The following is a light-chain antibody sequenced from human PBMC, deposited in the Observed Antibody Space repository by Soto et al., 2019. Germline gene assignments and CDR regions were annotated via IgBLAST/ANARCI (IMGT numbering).Light chain of an antibody. Sequence: QSVLTQPPSVSGAPGQRVTISCTGSSSNIGAGYDVHWYQQLPGTAPKLLIYANNNRPSGVPDRFSGSKSGTSASLAITGLQAEDEADYYCQSYDGSLSGHYVFGTGTKLTVL. CDR2: ANN. J-gene: IGLJ1*01. CDR1: SSNIGAGYD. CDR3: QSYDGSLSGHYV. V-gene: IGLV1-40*01.